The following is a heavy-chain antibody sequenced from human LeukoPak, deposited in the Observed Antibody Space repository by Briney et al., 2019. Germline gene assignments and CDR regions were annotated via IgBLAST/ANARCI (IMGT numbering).Heavy chain of an antibody. CDR3: VRSVYNWNDVDY. CDR1: GFTFTDYY. J-gene: IGHJ4*02. Sequence: PGGSLRLSCVASGFTFTDYYMSWIRQAPGKGLEWVSYIRSTVITTYYADSVKGRFTISRDNAKNSLYLQMNSLRAEDTAVYYCVRSVYNWNDVDYWGQGTLVTVSS. V-gene: IGHV3-11*01. D-gene: IGHD1-20*01. CDR2: IRSTVITT.